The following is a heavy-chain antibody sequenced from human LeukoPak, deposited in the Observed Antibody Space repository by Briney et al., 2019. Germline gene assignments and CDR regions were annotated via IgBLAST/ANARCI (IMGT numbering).Heavy chain of an antibody. Sequence: PGGSLRLPCAGSGFTFSTYEMNWVRQAPGKGLEWVSYIGSRPTTTYYAESVRGRFTISRDNTKNSVYLQMTSLRADDAAVYYCATSGAYEISWAFNIWGQGTMVAVSS. CDR1: GFTFSTYE. D-gene: IGHD5-12*01. CDR3: ATSGAYEISWAFNI. V-gene: IGHV3-48*03. CDR2: IGSRPTTT. J-gene: IGHJ3*02.